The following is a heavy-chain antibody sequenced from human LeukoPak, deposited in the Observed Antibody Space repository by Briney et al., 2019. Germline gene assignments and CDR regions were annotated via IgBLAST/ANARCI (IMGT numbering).Heavy chain of an antibody. CDR2: MNQDGSAI. D-gene: IGHD6-19*01. Sequence: PGGSLRLSCAASGLTFSRHWMSWVRQAPGKGLERVAHMNQDGSAIYSIDSVKGRFTISRDNDKNSLYLHMSGLTVADTAVYYCARTVPGHPNDYFDYWGQGTLVTVSS. CDR1: GLTFSRHW. V-gene: IGHV3-7*01. CDR3: ARTVPGHPNDYFDY. J-gene: IGHJ4*02.